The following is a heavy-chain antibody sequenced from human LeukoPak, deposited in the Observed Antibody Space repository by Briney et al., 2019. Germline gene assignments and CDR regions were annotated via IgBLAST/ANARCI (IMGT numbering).Heavy chain of an antibody. CDR3: ARDGTVTIFDY. V-gene: IGHV3-23*01. Sequence: GGSLRLSCAASGFTFSSYAMSWVRQAPGKGLEWVSAISGSGGSTYYADSVKGRFTISRDSSKNTLYLQMNSLRAEDTAVYYCARDGTVTIFDYWGQGTMVTVSS. CDR1: GFTFSSYA. J-gene: IGHJ4*02. D-gene: IGHD4-17*01. CDR2: ISGSGGST.